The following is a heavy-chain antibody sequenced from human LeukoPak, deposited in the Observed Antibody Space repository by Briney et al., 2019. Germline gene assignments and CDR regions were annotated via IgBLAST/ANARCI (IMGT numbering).Heavy chain of an antibody. Sequence: GGSLRLSCAASGFTFSSYSMNWVRQAPGKGLEWVSSISSSSSYIYYADSVKGRFTISRDNAKNSLYLQMNSLRAEDTAVYYCAKNAVRDYGDNWFDPWGQGTLVTVSS. D-gene: IGHD4-17*01. CDR1: GFTFSSYS. V-gene: IGHV3-21*04. CDR3: AKNAVRDYGDNWFDP. CDR2: ISSSSSYI. J-gene: IGHJ5*02.